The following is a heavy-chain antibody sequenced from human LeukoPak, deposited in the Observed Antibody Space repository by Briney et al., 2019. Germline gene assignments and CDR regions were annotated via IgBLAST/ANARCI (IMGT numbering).Heavy chain of an antibody. Sequence: SETLSLTCTVSGGSISSYYWSWIRQPAGKGLEWIGRIYTSGSTNYNPSLKSRVTMSVDTSKNQFSLKLSSVTAADTAVYYCARGSSSSRKSRYYFDYWDQGTLVTVSS. D-gene: IGHD6-6*01. J-gene: IGHJ4*02. V-gene: IGHV4-4*07. CDR1: GGSISSYY. CDR2: IYTSGST. CDR3: ARGSSSSRKSRYYFDY.